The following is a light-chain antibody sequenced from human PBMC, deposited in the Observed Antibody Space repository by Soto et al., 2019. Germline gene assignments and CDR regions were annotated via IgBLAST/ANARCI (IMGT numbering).Light chain of an antibody. CDR1: QTIFYSSNRKDY. V-gene: IGKV4-1*01. CDR2: WAS. Sequence: DIVMTQSPDSLAVSLGERATINCRSSQTIFYSSNRKDYLAWYQQKPGQPPRVLIYWASTRESGVLDRFSGSGSGSDFTLTISNLQAEDVAVYYCQQYSTSPWTFGQGTKVDIK. CDR3: QQYSTSPWT. J-gene: IGKJ1*01.